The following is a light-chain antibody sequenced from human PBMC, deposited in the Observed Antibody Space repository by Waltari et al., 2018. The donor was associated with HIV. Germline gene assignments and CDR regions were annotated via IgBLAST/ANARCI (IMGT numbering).Light chain of an antibody. Sequence: SYELTQSPSVSVSPGQTARIACFGESVSKEDVNWYQWKTGQAPVMVIYESTKRSSRMSGRFSASRSGTTATLTITGVRTEDEADYVCQSADTSPSKAIFGGGTK. V-gene: IGLV3-25*03. CDR2: EST. CDR1: SVSKED. CDR3: QSADTSPSKAI. J-gene: IGLJ2*01.